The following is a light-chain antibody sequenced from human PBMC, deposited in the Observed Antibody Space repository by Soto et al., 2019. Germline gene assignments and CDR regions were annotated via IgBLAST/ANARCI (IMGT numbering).Light chain of an antibody. CDR2: GAS. J-gene: IGKJ1*01. Sequence: KELTRAVASKCVYLGGRGILYRKASQSVSSNLAWYQQKPGQAPRLLFYGASTRATGIPARFSGSGTGTDFTLTISCLQSQESGVYCCPEHATSPPRTSGEGTKVDIK. CDR3: PEHATSPPRT. V-gene: IGKV3-15*01. CDR1: QSVSSN.